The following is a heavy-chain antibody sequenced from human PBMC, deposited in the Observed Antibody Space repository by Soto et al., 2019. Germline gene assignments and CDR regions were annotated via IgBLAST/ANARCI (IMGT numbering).Heavy chain of an antibody. J-gene: IGHJ4*02. D-gene: IGHD2-2*01. V-gene: IGHV1-18*01. CDR1: GYTFTSYG. Sequence: QVQLVQSGAEVKKPGASVKVSCKASGYTFTSYGISWVRQAPGQGLEWMGWISAYYGNTNYAQKLQGRVTMTTDTSTSTAYMELRSLRSDDTAVYYCARAPKYQLLRTPFDYWGQGTLVTVSS. CDR3: ARAPKYQLLRTPFDY. CDR2: ISAYYGNT.